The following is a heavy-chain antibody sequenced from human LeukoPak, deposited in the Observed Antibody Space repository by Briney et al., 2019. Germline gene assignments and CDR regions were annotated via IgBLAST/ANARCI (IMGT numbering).Heavy chain of an antibody. D-gene: IGHD5-12*01. V-gene: IGHV4-59*08. CDR3: AKQPDSSYDRFDY. CDR1: GDSISSYY. J-gene: IGHJ4*02. Sequence: SETLSLTCTVSGDSISSYYWSWIRQPPGKGLEWIGYIYYSGSTKYNPSLKSRVTISVDTSKNQFSLKLSSVTAADTAVYFCAKQPDSSYDRFDYWGQGTLVTVSS. CDR2: IYYSGST.